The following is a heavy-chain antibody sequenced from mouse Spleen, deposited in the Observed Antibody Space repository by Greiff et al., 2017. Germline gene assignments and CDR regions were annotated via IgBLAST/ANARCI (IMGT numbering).Heavy chain of an antibody. CDR3: ARLPGYFDY. V-gene: IGHV5-16*01. CDR1: GFTFSDYY. CDR2: INYDGSST. J-gene: IGHJ2*01. Sequence: EVKVVESEGGLVQPGSSMKLSCTASGFTFSDYYMAWVRQVPEKGLEWVANINYDGSSTYYLDSLKSRFIISRDNAKNILYLQMSSLKSEDTATYYCARLPGYFDYWGQGTTLTVSS.